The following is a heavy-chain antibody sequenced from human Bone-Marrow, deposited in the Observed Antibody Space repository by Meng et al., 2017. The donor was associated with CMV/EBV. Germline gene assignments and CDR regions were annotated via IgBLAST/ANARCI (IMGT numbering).Heavy chain of an antibody. V-gene: IGHV3-30*02. CDR1: GFTFDNYG. Sequence: GESLKISCAASGFTFDNYGMHWVRQTPGKGLEWVAFIRHDGTNKYYGDSVKGRFTISRDNSKNTVYLQMNSLRPEETAIYYCAKGLRGRINWPYYFDYWGQGTLVTVSS. CDR3: AKGLRGRINWPYYFDY. CDR2: IRHDGTNK. J-gene: IGHJ4*02. D-gene: IGHD1-1*01.